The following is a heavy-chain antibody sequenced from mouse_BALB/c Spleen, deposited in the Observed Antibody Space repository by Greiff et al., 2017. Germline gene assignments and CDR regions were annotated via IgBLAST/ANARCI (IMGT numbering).Heavy chain of an antibody. CDR2: ISSGSSTI. J-gene: IGHJ3*01. CDR3: ERMDFAY. V-gene: IGHV5-17*02. CDR1: GFTFSSFG. Sequence: DVQLQESGGGLVQPGGSRKLSCAASGFTFSSFGMHWVRQAPEKGLEWVAYISSGSSTIYYADTVKGRFTISRDNPKNTLFLQMTSLRSEDAAMYYCERMDFAYWGQGTLVTVSA.